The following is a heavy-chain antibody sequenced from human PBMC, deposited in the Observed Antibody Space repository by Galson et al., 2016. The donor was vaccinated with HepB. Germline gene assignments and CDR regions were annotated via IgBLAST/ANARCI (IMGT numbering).Heavy chain of an antibody. D-gene: IGHD3-3*01. CDR1: GFPFSSYA. J-gene: IGHJ4*02. Sequence: SLRLSCAASGFPFSSYAMYWVRQAPGKGLEFVSAITIYGGRTHYADSVKGRFTISRDDSKNTLNLQMSRLRTEDTAVYYCVRGRVNDFWSGYTERATHYFDSWGQGNPVTVSS. CDR3: VRGRVNDFWSGYTERATHYFDS. CDR2: ITIYGGRT. V-gene: IGHV3-64D*06.